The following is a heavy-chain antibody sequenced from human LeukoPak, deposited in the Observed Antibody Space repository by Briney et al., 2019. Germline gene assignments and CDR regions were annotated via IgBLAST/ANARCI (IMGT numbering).Heavy chain of an antibody. CDR1: GASIINLF. CDR2: FSYSGST. CDR3: AREGPLGKYYDY. D-gene: IGHD3-16*01. V-gene: IGHV4-59*01. Sequence: SESLSLTCTVAGASIINLFCTWIRQPPRRGLEWVGYFSYSGSTTYNPSLKNRVAISIDTSNNQYSLNLNSVTAADTAVYYCAREGPLGKYYDYWGPGTLVTVSS. J-gene: IGHJ4*02.